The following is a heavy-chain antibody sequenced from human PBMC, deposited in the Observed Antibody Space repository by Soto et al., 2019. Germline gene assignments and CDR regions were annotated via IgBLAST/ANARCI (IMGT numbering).Heavy chain of an antibody. CDR2: IYYSGST. J-gene: IGHJ6*02. CDR1: GGSISSGGYY. V-gene: IGHV4-31*02. CDR3: ERVAPFPTGEYGMDV. D-gene: IGHD7-27*01. Sequence: SETLSLTCTVSGGSISSGGYYWSWIRQHPGKGLEWIGYIYYSGSTYYNPSLKSRVTISVDTSKNQFSLKLSSVTAADTAVYYCERVAPFPTGEYGMDVWGQGTTVTVSS.